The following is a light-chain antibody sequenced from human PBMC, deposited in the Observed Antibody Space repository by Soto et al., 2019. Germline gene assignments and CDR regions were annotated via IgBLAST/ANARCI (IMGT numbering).Light chain of an antibody. CDR1: QGISNY. CDR2: AAS. J-gene: IGKJ1*01. V-gene: IGKV1-9*01. CDR3: QQYNDYWT. Sequence: ISLTQSPSSLSASLGDRVTITCRASQGISNYLAWYQQKPGKAPKLLIYAASTLQSGVPSRFSGSGSGTEFTLTISSLQPEDFATYYCQQYNDYWTFGQGTKVDIK.